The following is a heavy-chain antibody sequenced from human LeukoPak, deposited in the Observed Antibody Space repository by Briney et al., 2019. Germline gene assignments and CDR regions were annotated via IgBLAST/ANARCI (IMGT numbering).Heavy chain of an antibody. CDR1: GGSISSNSYY. V-gene: IGHV4-39*01. J-gene: IGHJ4*02. CDR3: ARTRYYYNSRSYGAPYYFDY. CDR2: IYYSGST. D-gene: IGHD3-10*01. Sequence: SETLSLTCTVSGGSISSNSYYWGWIRQPPGKGLEWIGSIYYSGSTYYNPSLKSRVTISVDTSKNQFSLKLSSVTAADTAVYYCARTRYYYNSRSYGAPYYFDYWGQGTLVTVSS.